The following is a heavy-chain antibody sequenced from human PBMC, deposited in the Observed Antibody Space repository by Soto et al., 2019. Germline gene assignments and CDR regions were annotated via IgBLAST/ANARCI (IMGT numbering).Heavy chain of an antibody. D-gene: IGHD3-10*01. CDR2: IIPMFRTP. J-gene: IGHJ3*02. Sequence: QVQVVQSGAEVRKPGSSVKVSCKVSGGTFRSYEISWVRQSPGQVLEWVGGIIPMFRTPNYAQRFQGTVTITADEGTSTAYMEVTSLRSEATALYYCATSPFRILTTYGFVEAFDIGGQGELVIVSS. CDR3: ATSPFRILTTYGFVEAFDI. CDR1: GGTFRSYE. V-gene: IGHV1-69*12.